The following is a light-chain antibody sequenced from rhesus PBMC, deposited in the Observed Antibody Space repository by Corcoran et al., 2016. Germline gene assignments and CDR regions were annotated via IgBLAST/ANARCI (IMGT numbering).Light chain of an antibody. J-gene: IGLJ1*01. CDR3: QLWDGRSSHPYI. CDR1: TSGSQN. CDR2: YDD. V-gene: IGLV3-36*02. Sequence: YDLTQPPSVSVSPGQTAEIPCEGDTSGSQNVHWYQQKPPQAPTLVISYDDERPPGIPDRFSGSKSGNTATLTIRGVEAGDEADYYCQLWDGRSSHPYIFGSGTRLTVL.